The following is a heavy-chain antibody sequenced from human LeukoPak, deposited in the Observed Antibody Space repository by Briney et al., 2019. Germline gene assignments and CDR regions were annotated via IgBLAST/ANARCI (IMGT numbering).Heavy chain of an antibody. CDR3: ARPTGRGGYPTDPFDI. CDR2: IYHSGST. V-gene: IGHV4-4*02. J-gene: IGHJ3*02. CDR1: GGSISSSNW. Sequence: SETLSLTCAVSGGSISSSNWWSWVRQPPGKGLEWIGEIYHSGSTNYNPSLKSRVTISVDKSKNQFSLKVSSMTVADKAVYYCARPTGRGGYPTDPFDIWGQGTMVTVSS. D-gene: IGHD6-25*01.